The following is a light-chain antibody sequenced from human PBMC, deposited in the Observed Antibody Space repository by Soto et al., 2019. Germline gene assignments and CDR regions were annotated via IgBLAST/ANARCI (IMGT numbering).Light chain of an antibody. J-gene: IGKJ2*01. Sequence: DIVMTQSPDSLIVSLGERATINCKSSQTVLHDTNSKSYLSWFQQKPGQPPKLLISWASTRESGVPARFSGSVSETDFTLTISDLQAEDVGVYYCQQYYATPPTFGQGSKLKI. CDR1: QTVLHDTNSKSY. V-gene: IGKV4-1*01. CDR3: QQYYATPPT. CDR2: WAS.